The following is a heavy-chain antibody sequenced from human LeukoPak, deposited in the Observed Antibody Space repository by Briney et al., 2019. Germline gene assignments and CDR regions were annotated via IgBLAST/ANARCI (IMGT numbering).Heavy chain of an antibody. CDR1: GFTLSDYY. D-gene: IGHD2-2*01. CDR2: ISSSGSTI. J-gene: IGHJ4*02. Sequence: GGSLRLSCAASGFTLSDYYMSWIRQAPGKGLEWVSYISSSGSTIYYADSVKGRFTISRDNAKNSLYLQMNSLRAEDTAVYYCARDDGYCSSTSCYGIDYWGQGTLVTVSS. V-gene: IGHV3-11*04. CDR3: ARDDGYCSSTSCYGIDY.